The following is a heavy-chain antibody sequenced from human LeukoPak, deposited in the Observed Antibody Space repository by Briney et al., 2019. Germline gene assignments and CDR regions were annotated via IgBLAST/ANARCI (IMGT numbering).Heavy chain of an antibody. CDR2: IYSGGST. Sequence: RSGGSLRLSCAASGFTVSSNYMSWVRQAPGKGLEWVSVIYSGGSTYYADSVKGRFTFSRDNAKNSLFLQMNSLRAEDTAVFYCARGSGYNAFDIWGQGTMVTVSS. CDR3: ARGSGYNAFDI. J-gene: IGHJ3*02. V-gene: IGHV3-53*01. D-gene: IGHD5-12*01. CDR1: GFTVSSNY.